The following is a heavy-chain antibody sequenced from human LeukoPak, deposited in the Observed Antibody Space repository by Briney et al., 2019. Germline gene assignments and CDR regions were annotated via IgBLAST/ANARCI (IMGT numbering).Heavy chain of an antibody. Sequence: SETLSLTCTVSAGSISSGDYYWSWIRQPPGKGLEWIGYIYYSGSTYYNPSLKSRVTISVDTSKNQFSLKLSSVTAADTAVYYCASGDNRYCSSTSCPPGDYWGQGTLVTVSS. D-gene: IGHD2-2*01. J-gene: IGHJ4*02. CDR2: IYYSGST. CDR3: ASGDNRYCSSTSCPPGDY. CDR1: AGSISSGDYY. V-gene: IGHV4-30-4*01.